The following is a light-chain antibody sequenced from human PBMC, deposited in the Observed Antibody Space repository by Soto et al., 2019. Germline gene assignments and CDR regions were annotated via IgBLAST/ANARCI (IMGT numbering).Light chain of an antibody. J-gene: IGKJ1*01. CDR3: QQYDSYWT. Sequence: DTQMTQAASTLSASEGDRGAITFWSSQSISAWLAWYQQKPGKAPRLLIYKASTLEIGVPSRFRGSGSGTEFTLTINGLQPDDFSTYYCQQYDSYWTLGQGSKVDI. CDR2: KAS. V-gene: IGKV1-5*03. CDR1: QSISAW.